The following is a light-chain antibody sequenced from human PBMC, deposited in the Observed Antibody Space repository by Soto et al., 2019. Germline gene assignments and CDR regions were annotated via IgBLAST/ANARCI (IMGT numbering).Light chain of an antibody. CDR1: SSDVGGYNY. CDR2: EVS. J-gene: IGLJ2*01. CDR3: TSYAGSNNPVV. Sequence: QPVLTQPPSASGSPGQSVTISCTGTSSDVGGYNYVSWYQQHPGKAPKLMIYEVSKRPSGVPDRFSGSKSGNTASLTVSGLQAEDEAGYYCTSYAGSNNPVVFGGGTKVTVL. V-gene: IGLV2-8*01.